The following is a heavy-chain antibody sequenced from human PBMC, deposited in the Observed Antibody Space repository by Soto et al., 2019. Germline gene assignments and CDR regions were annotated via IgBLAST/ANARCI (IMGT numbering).Heavy chain of an antibody. CDR2: IWNDGTRK. D-gene: IGHD3-3*01. Sequence: QVHLVESGGGVVQPGGSLTLSCSASDFAFRLHDINWVRHTPGKGLEWVALIWNDGTRKYFRDSVRGRFTISRDSAKNKVYLQMNSLRGDDSALYFCARDRISAYSYAMDLWGQGTTVTVSS. CDR3: ARDRISAYSYAMDL. CDR1: DFAFRLHD. V-gene: IGHV3-33*01. J-gene: IGHJ6*02.